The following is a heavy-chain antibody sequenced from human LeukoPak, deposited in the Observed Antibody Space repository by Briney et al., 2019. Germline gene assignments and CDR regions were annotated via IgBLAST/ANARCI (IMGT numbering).Heavy chain of an antibody. D-gene: IGHD6-19*01. CDR2: INPNSGGT. CDR3: ARGGSSGLLGFDY. J-gene: IGHJ4*02. Sequence: ASVKVSCKASGYTFTGYYMHWVRQAPGHGLEWMGWINPNSGGTNYAQKFKGRVTMTRDTSISTAYMELSRLRSDDTAVYYCARGGSSGLLGFDYWGQGTLVTVSS. CDR1: GYTFTGYY. V-gene: IGHV1-2*02.